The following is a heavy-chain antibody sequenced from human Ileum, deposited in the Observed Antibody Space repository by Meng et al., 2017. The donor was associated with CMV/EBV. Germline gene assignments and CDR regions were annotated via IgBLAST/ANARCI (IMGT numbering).Heavy chain of an antibody. Sequence: SCAASGFTFSIYGMNWVRQAPGKGLEWVSAISAGGDDTYYAESLKGRVTISRDNSKNTLYLQLESLRAEDTAVYYCAKEQESMKPFDYWGRGTLVTVSS. V-gene: IGHV3-23*01. CDR2: ISAGGDDT. CDR1: GFTFSIYG. J-gene: IGHJ4*02. CDR3: AKEQESMKPFDY. D-gene: IGHD2/OR15-2a*01.